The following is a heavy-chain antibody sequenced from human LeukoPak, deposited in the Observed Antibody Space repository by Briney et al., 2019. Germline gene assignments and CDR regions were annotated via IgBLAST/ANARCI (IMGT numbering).Heavy chain of an antibody. CDR2: ISGSGGST. Sequence: GGSLRLSCAASGFTFSSYAMSWVRQAPGKGLEWVSAISGSGGSTYYADSVKGRFTISRDSSKNTLYLQMNSLRAEDTAVYYCAKDLGYCSGGSCSLGYWGQGTLVTVSS. V-gene: IGHV3-23*01. CDR3: AKDLGYCSGGSCSLGY. D-gene: IGHD2-15*01. J-gene: IGHJ4*02. CDR1: GFTFSSYA.